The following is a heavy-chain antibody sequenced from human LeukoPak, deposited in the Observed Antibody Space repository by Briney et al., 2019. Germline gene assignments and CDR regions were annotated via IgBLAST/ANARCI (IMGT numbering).Heavy chain of an antibody. V-gene: IGHV3-9*03. CDR2: ISWNGYEI. CDR1: GFNFDEYA. D-gene: IGHD1-26*01. CDR3: ARGVGTSYHYHMDV. Sequence: GGSLRLSCAASGFNFDEYAMHWVRQPPGKGLEWVSGISWNGYEIGYADSVKGRSTISRDNAKNSLYLQMNSLRAEDMALYYCARGVGTSYHYHMDVWGKGTTVIVSS. J-gene: IGHJ6*03.